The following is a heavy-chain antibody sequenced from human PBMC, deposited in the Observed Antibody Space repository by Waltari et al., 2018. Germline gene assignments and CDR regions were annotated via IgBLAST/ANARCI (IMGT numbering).Heavy chain of an antibody. J-gene: IGHJ5*02. V-gene: IGHV4-34*02. CDR2: INYGGAT. D-gene: IGHD6-13*01. Sequence: QVQLQQWGAGLVKPSETLSLTCTVSGRSLRDYYWTWIRQSPGKGLQWIGEINYGGATKYNSSLESRVTISIDTSKNQFSLRLTSVVASDTATYFCARGVLTSTWYNWFDVWGQGTLVTV. CDR3: ARGVLTSTWYNWFDV. CDR1: GRSLRDYY.